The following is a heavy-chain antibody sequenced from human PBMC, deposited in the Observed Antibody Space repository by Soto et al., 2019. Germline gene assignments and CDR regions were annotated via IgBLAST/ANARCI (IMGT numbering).Heavy chain of an antibody. CDR3: ARDYSLYDYYYYYGLDV. D-gene: IGHD6-13*01. CDR2: ISHDGSSK. Sequence: QVHLVESGGGVVQPGRSLRLSCAASGFTFNIYSLHWVRQAPGKGLEWVALISHDGSSKYYADSVKGRFTISRDISKNTLFLHMNSLRAEDTAVYFCARDYSLYDYYYYYGLDVWGQGTTVTVSS. J-gene: IGHJ6*02. CDR1: GFTFNIYS. V-gene: IGHV3-30-3*01.